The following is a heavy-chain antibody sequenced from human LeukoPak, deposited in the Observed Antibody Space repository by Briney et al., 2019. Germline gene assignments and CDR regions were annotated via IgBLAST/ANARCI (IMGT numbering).Heavy chain of an antibody. J-gene: IGHJ6*02. CDR3: AKDGDRQFDLDV. CDR1: GFTFRNYA. V-gene: IGHV3-30*02. D-gene: IGHD3-10*01. Sequence: GGSLRLSCAGSGFTFRNYAMHWVRQAPGKGLEWVAYIWYDGSNKHYPDSVKGRFTISRDNSKNTVVLQMDSLRAEDTAVYYCAKDGDRQFDLDVWGQGTTVTVSS. CDR2: IWYDGSNK.